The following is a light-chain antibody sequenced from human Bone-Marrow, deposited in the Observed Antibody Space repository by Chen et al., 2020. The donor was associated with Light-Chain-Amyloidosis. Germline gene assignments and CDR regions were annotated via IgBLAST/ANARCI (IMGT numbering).Light chain of an antibody. CDR1: SSAVGGDNH. CDR3: SSYTLTNTLV. CDR2: EVT. V-gene: IGLV2-14*01. Sequence: QSALTQPAYVAGSPGQSSPIYCTGTSSAVGGDNHVSWYQQHPDKAPKLMIDEVTNRPSWVPDRFSGSKSDNTASLTISVLQSEDEADYFCSSYTLTNTLVFGSGTRVTVL. J-gene: IGLJ1*01.